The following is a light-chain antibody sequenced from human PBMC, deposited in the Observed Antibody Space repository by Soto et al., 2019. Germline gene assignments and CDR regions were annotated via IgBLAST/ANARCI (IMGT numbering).Light chain of an antibody. J-gene: IGKJ5*01. CDR1: QSVSSY. V-gene: IGKV3-11*01. Sequence: EIVLTQSPATLSLSPGERATFSCRASQSVSSYLAWFQQKPGQAPRLLIYVASHRATGIAARFSGSGSQTDFTLTISSLEPEDFAVYYCQQHTNWPPSISFGPGTRLEIK. CDR3: QQHTNWPPSIS. CDR2: VAS.